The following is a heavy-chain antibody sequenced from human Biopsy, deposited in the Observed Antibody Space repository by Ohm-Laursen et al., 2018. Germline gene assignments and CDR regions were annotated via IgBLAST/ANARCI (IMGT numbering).Heavy chain of an antibody. CDR3: ARDRGYYSDRTVPGYFDL. Sequence: SDTLSLTCTGSGDSISSYYWSWIRQPPGLGLEWIGYVYYTGSTDYNPSLQSRVTISVDTSKNHFSLRLRSGTPADTAIYYCARDRGYYSDRTVPGYFDLWGRGTLVTVSS. CDR2: VYYTGST. D-gene: IGHD3-22*01. V-gene: IGHV4-59*01. CDR1: GDSISSYY. J-gene: IGHJ2*01.